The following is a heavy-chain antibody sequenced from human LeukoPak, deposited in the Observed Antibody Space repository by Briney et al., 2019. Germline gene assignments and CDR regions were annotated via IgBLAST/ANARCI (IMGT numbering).Heavy chain of an antibody. D-gene: IGHD6-19*01. V-gene: IGHV3-21*01. Sequence: PGGSLRLSCAASGFTFSSYSMNWVRQAPGKGLEWVSSISSSSSYIYYADSVKGRFTISRDNAKNSLYLQMNSLRAEDTAVYYCARGHSSWRYFDYWGQGTLVTVSS. CDR3: ARGHSSWRYFDY. J-gene: IGHJ4*02. CDR2: ISSSSSYI. CDR1: GFTFSSYS.